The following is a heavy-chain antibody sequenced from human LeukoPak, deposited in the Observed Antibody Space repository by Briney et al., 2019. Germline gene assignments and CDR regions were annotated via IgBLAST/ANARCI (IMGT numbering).Heavy chain of an antibody. CDR1: GGSISNYY. CDR3: ARAHYYDSSGYFVRHWFDP. V-gene: IGHV4-59*01. J-gene: IGHJ5*02. D-gene: IGHD3-22*01. Sequence: SETLSLTCTVSGGSISNYYWSWIRQPPGKGLEWIGYIYYSGSTNHNPSLKSRVTISVDTSKNQFSLKLSSVTAADTAVYYCARAHYYDSSGYFVRHWFDPWGQGTLVTVSS. CDR2: IYYSGST.